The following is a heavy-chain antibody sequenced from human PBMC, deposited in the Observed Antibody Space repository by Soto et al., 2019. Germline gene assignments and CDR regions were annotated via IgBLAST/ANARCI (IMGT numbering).Heavy chain of an antibody. V-gene: IGHV1-18*01. CDR3: ESYPPIAGAGQLYYAYGIDH. Sequence: VQLVQSGAEVKKPGASVKVSCKASGYNFTSYGISWVRQAPGQGLEWMGWSSAYNGNTNYAQKLQGRVTMNTDTSAGRAYMELGSLKSDDTAVYYGESYPPIAGAGQLYYAYGIDHWCQGTMVTVSS. CDR1: GYNFTSYG. D-gene: IGHD3-3*01. J-gene: IGHJ6*02. CDR2: SSAYNGNT.